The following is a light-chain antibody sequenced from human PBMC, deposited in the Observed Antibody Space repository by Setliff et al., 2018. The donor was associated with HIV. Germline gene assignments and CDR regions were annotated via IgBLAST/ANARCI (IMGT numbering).Light chain of an antibody. CDR3: CAYAGDRTFV. J-gene: IGLJ1*01. CDR1: NSDIGNNNF. Sequence: QSALTQPASVSGSPGQSITISCTGTNSDIGNNNFVSWYQQRPGKAPKLMIYDVSKWPSGVSNRFSGSKSGNTASLTISGLQAEDEGDYYCCAYAGDRTFVFGVGTKGTVL. CDR2: DVS. V-gene: IGLV2-23*02.